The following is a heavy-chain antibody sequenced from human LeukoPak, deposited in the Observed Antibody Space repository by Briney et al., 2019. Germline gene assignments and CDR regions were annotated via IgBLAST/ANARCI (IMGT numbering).Heavy chain of an antibody. D-gene: IGHD2-2*01. CDR1: GYTFTSYG. Sequence: GASVKVSCKASGYTFTSYGISWVRQAPGQGLEWMGWISAYNGNTNYAQKLQGRVTMTTDTSTSTAYMELRSLRSDDTAVYYCARVPMGDCSSTSCYASPPQHWGQGTLVTVSS. CDR3: ARVPMGDCSSTSCYASPPQH. J-gene: IGHJ1*01. V-gene: IGHV1-18*01. CDR2: ISAYNGNT.